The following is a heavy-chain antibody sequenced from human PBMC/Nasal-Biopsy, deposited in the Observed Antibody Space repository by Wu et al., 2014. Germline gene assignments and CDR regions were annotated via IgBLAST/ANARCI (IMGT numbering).Heavy chain of an antibody. Sequence: SCAASGFTFSSYAMSWVRQAPGKGLEWVSAISGSGGSTYYADSVKGRFTISRDNSKNTLYLQMNSLRAEDTAVYYCAKVGLTMVQGVIMVLHGMDVWGPRDHGHRLL. J-gene: IGHJ6*02. V-gene: IGHV3-23*01. CDR1: GFTFSSYA. D-gene: IGHD3-10*01. CDR3: AKVGLTMVQGVIMVLHGMDV. CDR2: ISGSGGST.